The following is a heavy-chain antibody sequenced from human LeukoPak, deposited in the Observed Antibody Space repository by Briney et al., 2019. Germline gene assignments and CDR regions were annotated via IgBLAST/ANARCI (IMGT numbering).Heavy chain of an antibody. CDR3: GRDVLGETGAGGP. Sequence: GGSLRLSCTGSGFTFSRYTMHWVRQAPGQGLECVSSISPSGGSTWYADSVKGRFTISRDNAKNSVSMQMNSLRADDTAMYYCGRDVLGETGAGGPWGQGVLVTVSS. D-gene: IGHD3-10*01. CDR2: ISPSGGST. V-gene: IGHV3-21*01. CDR1: GFTFSRYT. J-gene: IGHJ5*02.